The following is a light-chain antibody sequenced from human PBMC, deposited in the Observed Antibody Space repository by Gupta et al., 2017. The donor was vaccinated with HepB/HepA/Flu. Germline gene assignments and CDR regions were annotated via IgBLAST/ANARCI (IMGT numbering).Light chain of an antibody. V-gene: IGLV2-14*03. CDR3: SSDTSSNTVI. J-gene: IGLJ2*01. CDR2: DVS. CDR1: SSDVGGYNY. Sequence: SALTQPASVSGSPGPSITISCTGTSSDVGGYNYVSWYQQHPGKAPKLMIYDVSKRPSGVSNRFSGSKSGNTASLTISGLQAEDEADYYCSSDTSSNTVIFGGGTKLTVL.